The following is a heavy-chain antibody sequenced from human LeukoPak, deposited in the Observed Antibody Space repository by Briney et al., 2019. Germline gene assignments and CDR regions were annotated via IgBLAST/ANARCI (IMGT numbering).Heavy chain of an antibody. Sequence: GASVKVSCKASGYTFTSYGISWVRQAPGQGLEWMGWISAYNGNTNYAQKLQGRVTMTIDTSTSTAYMELRTLRSDDTAVYYCAREELSGSYHVLSYFDYWGQGTLVTVSS. CDR3: AREELSGSYHVLSYFDY. CDR2: ISAYNGNT. CDR1: GYTFTSYG. D-gene: IGHD1-26*01. V-gene: IGHV1-18*01. J-gene: IGHJ4*02.